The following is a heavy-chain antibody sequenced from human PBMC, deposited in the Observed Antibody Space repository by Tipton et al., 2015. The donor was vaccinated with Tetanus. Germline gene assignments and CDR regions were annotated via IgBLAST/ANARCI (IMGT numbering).Heavy chain of an antibody. CDR3: ARDSSGYYYYFDY. CDR2: IYYSGST. CDR1: GGSISSYY. Sequence: TLSLTCTVSGGSISSYYWSWIRQPPGKGLEWIGYIYYSGSTNYNPSLKSRVTISVDTSKNQFPLKLSSVTAADTAVYYCARDSSGYYYYFDYWGQGTLVTVSS. V-gene: IGHV4-59*01. J-gene: IGHJ4*02. D-gene: IGHD3-22*01.